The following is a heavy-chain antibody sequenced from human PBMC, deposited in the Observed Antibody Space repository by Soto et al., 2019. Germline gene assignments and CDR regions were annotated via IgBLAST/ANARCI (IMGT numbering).Heavy chain of an antibody. CDR2: INAGNGNT. D-gene: IGHD6-13*01. CDR1: GYAFTSYA. V-gene: IGHV1-3*01. Sequence: GASVKVSCKASGYAFTSYAMHWVRQAPGQRLEWMGWINAGNGNTKYSQKFQGRVTITRDTSASTAYMELSSLRSEDTAVYYCAASYSIINYFDYWGQGTLVTVSS. J-gene: IGHJ4*02. CDR3: AASYSIINYFDY.